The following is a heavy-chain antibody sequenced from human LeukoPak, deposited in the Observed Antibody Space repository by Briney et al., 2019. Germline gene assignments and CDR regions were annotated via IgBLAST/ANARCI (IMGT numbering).Heavy chain of an antibody. D-gene: IGHD4-17*01. J-gene: IGHJ6*02. CDR2: ISYDGSNK. V-gene: IGHV3-30*18. Sequence: GGSLRLSCAASGFTFSSYGMHWVRQAPGKGLEWVAVISYDGSNKYYADSVKGRFTISRDNSKNTLYLQMNSLRAEDTAVYYCAKDYGDYHYYYYYGMDVWGQGTTVTVSS. CDR3: AKDYGDYHYYYYYGMDV. CDR1: GFTFSSYG.